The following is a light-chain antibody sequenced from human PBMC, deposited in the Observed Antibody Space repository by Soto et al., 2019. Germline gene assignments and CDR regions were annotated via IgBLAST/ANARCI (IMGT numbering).Light chain of an antibody. CDR3: NSYTTSSTYV. Sequence: QSVLTQPASVSGSPGQPITISCTGTRSDVGGYNYVSWYQQHPGKAPKVMIYDVSNRPSGVSNRFSGSKSGNTASLTISGLQAEDEADYYFNSYTTSSTYVFGTGTKVTVL. CDR1: RSDVGGYNY. V-gene: IGLV2-14*01. J-gene: IGLJ1*01. CDR2: DVS.